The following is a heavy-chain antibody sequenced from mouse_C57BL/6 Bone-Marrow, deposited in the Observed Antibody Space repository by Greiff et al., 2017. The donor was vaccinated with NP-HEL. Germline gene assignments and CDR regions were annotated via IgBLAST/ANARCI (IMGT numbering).Heavy chain of an antibody. CDR1: GYTFTSYG. CDR3: ASYYYGSSYDAMDY. J-gene: IGHJ4*01. CDR2: IYPRSGNT. Sequence: QVQLKQSGAELARPGASVKLSCKASGYTFTSYGISWVKQRTGQGLEWIGEIYPRSGNTYYNEKFKGKATLTADKSSSTAYMELRSLTSEDSAVYFCASYYYGSSYDAMDYWGQGTSVTVSS. D-gene: IGHD1-1*01. V-gene: IGHV1-81*01.